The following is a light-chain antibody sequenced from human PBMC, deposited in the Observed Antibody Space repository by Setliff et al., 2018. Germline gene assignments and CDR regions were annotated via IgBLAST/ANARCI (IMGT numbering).Light chain of an antibody. Sequence: QSALAQPASVSGSPGQSITISCAGTSSDVGAYSHVSWYQQYPGKAPKLMISEVSNRPSGVSYRFSGSKSGNTASLTISGLQAEDEADYYCCSYTNRATYVFGTGTKVTVL. CDR2: EVS. J-gene: IGLJ1*01. CDR3: CSYTNRATYV. V-gene: IGLV2-14*01. CDR1: SSDVGAYSH.